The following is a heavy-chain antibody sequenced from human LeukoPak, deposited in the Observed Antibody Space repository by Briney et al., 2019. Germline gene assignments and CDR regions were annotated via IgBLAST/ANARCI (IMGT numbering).Heavy chain of an antibody. CDR3: ARSLTSSWRTNLVAFDL. CDR1: GFTFSSYE. J-gene: IGHJ3*01. Sequence: PGGSLRLSCVASGFTFSSYEMTWVRQAPGKGLEWVSYTSSSGSTIYYADSVKGRFTISRDNAKNSLYLQMNSLRAEDTAVYYCARSLTSSWRTNLVAFDLWGQGTMVTVSS. CDR2: TSSSGSTI. D-gene: IGHD6-13*01. V-gene: IGHV3-48*03.